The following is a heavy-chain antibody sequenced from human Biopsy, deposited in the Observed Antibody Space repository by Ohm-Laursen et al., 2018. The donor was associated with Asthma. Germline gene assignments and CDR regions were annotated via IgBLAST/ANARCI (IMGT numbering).Heavy chain of an antibody. CDR2: ISPDGRSA. D-gene: IGHD3-22*01. J-gene: IGHJ3*01. Sequence: SLRLSCSASGFTFGGYAMSWARQAPGKGLEWVSTISPDGRSAHSPDSFQGRFTISRDNSKDTLYLQMSSLRAEDTAVYYCVKDTLIDSKNYYTFEVWGQGTMVTVSS. CDR3: VKDTLIDSKNYYTFEV. V-gene: IGHV3-23*01. CDR1: GFTFGGYA.